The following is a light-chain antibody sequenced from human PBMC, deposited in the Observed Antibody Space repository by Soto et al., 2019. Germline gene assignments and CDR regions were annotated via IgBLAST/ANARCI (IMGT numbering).Light chain of an antibody. Sequence: QSVLTQPASVSGSPGQSITLSCTGSSSDVGDYNSVSWYQQHPGKAPKLLIYEVVKRPSGVSNRFSGSKSGNTASLTISGLQADDEADYYCSSFTSSSTWVFGGGTKLTVL. J-gene: IGLJ3*02. V-gene: IGLV2-14*01. CDR1: SSDVGDYNS. CDR3: SSFTSSSTWV. CDR2: EVV.